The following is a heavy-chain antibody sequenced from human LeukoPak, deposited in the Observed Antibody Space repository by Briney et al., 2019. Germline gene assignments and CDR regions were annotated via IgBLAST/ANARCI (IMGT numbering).Heavy chain of an antibody. CDR2: INPSGGST. CDR1: GYTFTSYY. V-gene: IGHV1-46*01. J-gene: IGHJ2*01. CDR3: ARAPHWLSLIRTTYWYFDL. D-gene: IGHD3-9*01. Sequence: ASVKVSCKAFGYTFTSYYMHWVRQAPGQGLEWMGIINPSGGSTSYAQKFQGRVTMTRDMSTSTVYMELSSLRSEDTAVYYCARAPHWLSLIRTTYWYFDLWGRGTLVTVSS.